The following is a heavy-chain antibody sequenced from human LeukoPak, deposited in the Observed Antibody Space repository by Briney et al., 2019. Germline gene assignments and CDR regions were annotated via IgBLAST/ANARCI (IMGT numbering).Heavy chain of an antibody. Sequence: ASVKVSCKASGYTFTSYGISWVRQAPGQGLEWMGWISAYNGNTNYAQKLQGRVTMTTDTSTSTAYMELRSLRSDDTAVYYCATERKHSSGRGHFQHWGQGTLVTVSS. V-gene: IGHV1-18*01. D-gene: IGHD6-19*01. CDR1: GYTFTSYG. J-gene: IGHJ1*01. CDR3: ATERKHSSGRGHFQH. CDR2: ISAYNGNT.